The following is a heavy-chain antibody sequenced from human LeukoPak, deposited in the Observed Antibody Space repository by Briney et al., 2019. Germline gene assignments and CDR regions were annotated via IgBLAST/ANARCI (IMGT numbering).Heavy chain of an antibody. CDR3: ASPLAYCGGDCYAEYFQH. D-gene: IGHD2-21*02. CDR1: GGTFSSSA. Sequence: SVKVSCKASGGTFSSSAISWVRQAPGQGLEWMGGIIPIFGTANYAQKFQGRVTITTDESTSTAYMELSSLRSEDTAVYYCASPLAYCGGDCYAEYFQHWGQGTLVTVSS. V-gene: IGHV1-69*05. CDR2: IIPIFGTA. J-gene: IGHJ1*01.